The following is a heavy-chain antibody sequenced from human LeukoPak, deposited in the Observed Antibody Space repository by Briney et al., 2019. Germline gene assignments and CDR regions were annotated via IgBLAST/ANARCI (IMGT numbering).Heavy chain of an antibody. D-gene: IGHD3/OR15-3a*01. J-gene: IGHJ4*02. V-gene: IGHV3-66*01. CDR1: GFIVSSND. Sequence: GGSLRLSCAASGFIVSSNDMSWVRQAPGKGLEWVSIIHIGNSTYYADSVKGRFTISRDNSKNTLYLQMNSLRAEDTAVYYCAADWPLDYWGQGTLVTVSS. CDR2: IHIGNST. CDR3: AADWPLDY.